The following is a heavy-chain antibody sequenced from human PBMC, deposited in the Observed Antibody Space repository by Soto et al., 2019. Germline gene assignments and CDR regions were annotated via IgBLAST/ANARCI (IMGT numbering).Heavy chain of an antibody. CDR2: ISGSGGST. CDR1: GFTFSSYA. D-gene: IGHD6-19*01. CDR3: AKVYRTIVDGSSGLHDY. V-gene: IGHV3-23*01. Sequence: EVQLLESGGGLVQPGGSLRLSCAASGFTFSSYAMSWVRQAPGKGLEWVSAISGSGGSTYYADSVKGRFTISRDNSKNTLYMQMNSLRDEDTAVYYCAKVYRTIVDGSSGLHDYWGQGTLVTVSS. J-gene: IGHJ4*02.